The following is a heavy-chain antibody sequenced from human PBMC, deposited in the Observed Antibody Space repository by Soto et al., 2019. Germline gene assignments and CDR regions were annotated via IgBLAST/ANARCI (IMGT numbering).Heavy chain of an antibody. D-gene: IGHD2-8*02. J-gene: IGHJ4*02. V-gene: IGHV4-34*01. CDR2: INHNGST. CDR3: SRTGGINY. Sequence: PSETMSLTCAVYVGSFSGYYWSWIRHPPGKGLEWIGEINHNGSTNYNPSLKSRVTISVHTSKNQFSLNLSSVTATDTPVYYCSRTGGINYWGQGTLVTVSS. CDR1: VGSFSGYY.